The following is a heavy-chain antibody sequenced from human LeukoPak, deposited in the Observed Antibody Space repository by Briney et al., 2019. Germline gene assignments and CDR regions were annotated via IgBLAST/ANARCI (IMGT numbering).Heavy chain of an antibody. CDR1: GGTFSSYA. CDR2: IIPISGTA. J-gene: IGHJ6*02. D-gene: IGHD2-2*01. V-gene: IGHV1-69*05. CDR3: ARGEVVPAAMRGDYYGMDV. Sequence: ASVKVSCKASGGTFSSYAISWVRQAPGQGLEWMGGIIPISGTANYAQKFQGRVTITTDESTSTAYMELSSLRSEDTAVYYCARGEVVPAAMRGDYYGMDVWGQGTTVTVSS.